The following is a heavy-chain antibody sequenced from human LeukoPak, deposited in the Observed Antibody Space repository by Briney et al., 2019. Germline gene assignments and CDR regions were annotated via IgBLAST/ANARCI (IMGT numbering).Heavy chain of an antibody. D-gene: IGHD6-6*01. Sequence: ASVKVSCKASGGTFSSYAISWVRQAPGQGLEWMGGIIPIFGTANYAQKFQGRVTITTDESTSTAYMELSSLRSEDTAVYYCASDFIAAPHRPGYYYYMDVWGKGTTVTVSS. V-gene: IGHV1-69*05. CDR2: IIPIFGTA. CDR3: ASDFIAAPHRPGYYYYMDV. CDR1: GGTFSSYA. J-gene: IGHJ6*03.